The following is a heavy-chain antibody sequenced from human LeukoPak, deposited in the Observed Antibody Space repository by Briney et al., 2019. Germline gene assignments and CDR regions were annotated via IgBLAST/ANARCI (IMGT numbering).Heavy chain of an antibody. D-gene: IGHD3-9*01. CDR3: AREVPLPYYDSVTGRATGFVLGWFDR. CDR1: GYTFSYYV. Sequence: ASVKVSCKASGYTFSYYVVTWVRQAPGHQLEWVGWISGNNGDTKYAQKFQGRLTTTTDASTTTAYMELRSLKSDDTAVYYCAREVPLPYYDSVTGRATGFVLGWFDRWGQGTLVAVSS. CDR2: ISGNNGDT. J-gene: IGHJ5*02. V-gene: IGHV1-18*01.